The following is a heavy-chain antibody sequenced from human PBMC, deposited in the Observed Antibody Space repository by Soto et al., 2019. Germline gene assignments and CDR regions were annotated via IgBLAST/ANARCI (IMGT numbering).Heavy chain of an antibody. CDR1: GFPFSSFS. D-gene: IGHD6-19*01. CDR2: ISGSGGNT. Sequence: GGALRLSCAPSGFPFSSFSMTSVRPAAGKGLEWVSAISGSGGNTYYADSVKDRFTISRDNSKSTLFLQMHSLRAEDTAVYYCAKYGRDSSAWKADYWGQGTLVTVSS. J-gene: IGHJ4*02. CDR3: AKYGRDSSAWKADY. V-gene: IGHV3-23*01.